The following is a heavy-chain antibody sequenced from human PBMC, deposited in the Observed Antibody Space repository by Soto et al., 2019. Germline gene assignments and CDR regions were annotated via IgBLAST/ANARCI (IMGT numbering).Heavy chain of an antibody. CDR3: ARDKRDLRFLEWSYYFDF. D-gene: IGHD3-3*01. CDR2: ISYDGSNT. V-gene: IGHV3-30-3*01. J-gene: IGHJ4*02. CDR1: GFTFSSYA. Sequence: GGSLRLSCAASGFTFSSYAMTWVRQAPGKGLEWVAVISYDGSNTYYADSVKGRFTISRDNSKNTLYLQMNSLRAEDTAVYYCARDKRDLRFLEWSYYFDFWGQGTLVTVSS.